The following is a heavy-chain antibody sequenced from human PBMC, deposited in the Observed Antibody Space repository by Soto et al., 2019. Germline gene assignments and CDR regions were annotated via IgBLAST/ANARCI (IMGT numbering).Heavy chain of an antibody. J-gene: IGHJ5*02. D-gene: IGHD3-10*01. Sequence: QITLKESGPTLVKPTQTLTLTCTFSGFSLSTSGVGVGWIRQPPGKALEWLALIYWDDDKRYSPSLKSRLTITKDTSKNQVVLTMTNMDPVDTATYYCAHHDEYYYGSGSYRVWVNWFDPWGQGTLVTVSS. CDR3: AHHDEYYYGSGSYRVWVNWFDP. CDR2: IYWDDDK. V-gene: IGHV2-5*02. CDR1: GFSLSTSGVG.